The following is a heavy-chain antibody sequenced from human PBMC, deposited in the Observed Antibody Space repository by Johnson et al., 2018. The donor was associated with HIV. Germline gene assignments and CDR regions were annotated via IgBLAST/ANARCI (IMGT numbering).Heavy chain of an antibody. CDR2: IWHDGRDV. CDR3: AKDQGIVGATVFDI. J-gene: IGHJ3*02. Sequence: VQLVESGGGVVQPGTSLRLSCAASGFTFSSYGIHWVRQAPGKGLEWVAFIWHDGRDVYYADSVKGRFTVSRDNSKNAVYLQMNSLRAEDTAVYYCAKDQGIVGATVFDIWGQGTMVTVSS. D-gene: IGHD1-26*01. CDR1: GFTFSSYG. V-gene: IGHV3-33*03.